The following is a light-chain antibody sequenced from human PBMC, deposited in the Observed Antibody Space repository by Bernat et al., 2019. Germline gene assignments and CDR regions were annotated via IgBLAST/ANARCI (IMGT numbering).Light chain of an antibody. CDR2: AVS. J-gene: IGLJ2*01. CDR1: SSDVGVYNY. Sequence: QSALTQHASVSGSPGQSITISCTGTSSDVGVYNYVSWYQQHPGKAPRLMIYAVSSRPSGASNRFSGSKSGNTASLTISGLQPEDEADYYCSSLTTSTTLVFGGGTKLTVL. CDR3: SSLTTSTTLV. V-gene: IGLV2-14*03.